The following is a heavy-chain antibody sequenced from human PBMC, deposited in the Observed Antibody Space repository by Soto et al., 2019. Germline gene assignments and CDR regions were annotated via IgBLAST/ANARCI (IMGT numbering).Heavy chain of an antibody. CDR3: AKEREAGWYYFDF. CDR2: INGGGASA. D-gene: IGHD6-19*01. Sequence: PGGSLRLSCSASGFTFSSYAMTWVRQAPGKGLEWVSIINGGGASAYYADSVKGRFTISRNNSKNTLHLQMNSLRVEDTAIYYCAKEREAGWYYFDFWGQGILVTVSS. CDR1: GFTFSSYA. V-gene: IGHV3-23*01. J-gene: IGHJ4*02.